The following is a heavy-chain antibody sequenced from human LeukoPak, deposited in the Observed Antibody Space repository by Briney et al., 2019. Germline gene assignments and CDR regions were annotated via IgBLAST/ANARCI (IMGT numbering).Heavy chain of an antibody. D-gene: IGHD2/OR15-2a*01. Sequence: GGSLRLSCAASGFTFSSYGMHWVRQAPGKGLEWVALIWYDGSNKYYADSVKGRLTISRDNSKNTLYLQMNSLRAEDTAVYYCAREGPRGNSQFDYWGQGTLVTVSS. CDR1: GFTFSSYG. CDR2: IWYDGSNK. J-gene: IGHJ4*02. V-gene: IGHV3-33*01. CDR3: AREGPRGNSQFDY.